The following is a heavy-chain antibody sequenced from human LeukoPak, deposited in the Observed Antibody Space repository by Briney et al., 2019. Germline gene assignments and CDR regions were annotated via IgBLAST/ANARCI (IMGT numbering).Heavy chain of an antibody. CDR3: ARGEHGSSWSPYYFDY. CDR1: GFTFSSYS. D-gene: IGHD6-13*01. CDR2: ISSSSSYI. V-gene: IGHV3-21*01. J-gene: IGHJ4*02. Sequence: GGSLRLSCAASGFTFSSYSMNWVRQAPGKGLEWVSPISSSSSYIYYADSVKGRFTISRDNAKNSLYLQMNSLRAEDTAVYYCARGEHGSSWSPYYFDYWGQGTLVTVSS.